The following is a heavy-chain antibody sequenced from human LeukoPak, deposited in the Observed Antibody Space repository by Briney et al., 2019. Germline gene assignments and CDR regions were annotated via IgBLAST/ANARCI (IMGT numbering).Heavy chain of an antibody. CDR2: IIPSDGST. D-gene: IGHD5-12*01. CDR3: ATSNGYAIDY. Sequence: ASVKVSCKASGYSFTRYFIHWVRQAPGQGLEWMGIIIPSDGSTSYAQKFQGRVTMTRDTSISTAYMEPSRLRSDDTAVYYCATSNGYAIDYWGQGTLVTVSS. V-gene: IGHV1-46*01. J-gene: IGHJ4*02. CDR1: GYSFTRYF.